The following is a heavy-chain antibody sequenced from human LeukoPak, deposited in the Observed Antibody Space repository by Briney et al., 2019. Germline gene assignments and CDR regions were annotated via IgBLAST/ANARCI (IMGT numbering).Heavy chain of an antibody. Sequence: GGSLRLSCAASAFSFDNFAMSWVRQAPGRGLEWNAAISDSGGDTYYAESIKGRFTISRDNSKNTLYLQMNSPRADDTALYYCAKHPFIAVTVLEHWGQGTLVTVSS. CDR2: ISDSGGDT. D-gene: IGHD6-19*01. CDR1: AFSFDNFA. V-gene: IGHV3-23*01. CDR3: AKHPFIAVTVLEH. J-gene: IGHJ4*02.